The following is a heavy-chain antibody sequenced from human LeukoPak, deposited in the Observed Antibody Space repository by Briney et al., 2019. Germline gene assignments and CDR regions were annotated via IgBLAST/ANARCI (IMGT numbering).Heavy chain of an antibody. Sequence: PSQTLSLTCTVSGGSISSGGYYWSWIRQPPGTGLEWIGYIYHSGSTYYNPSLKSRVTISVDRSKSQFSLKLSSVTAADTAVYYCARVVGSPGTYAFDIWGQGTMVTVSS. CDR3: ARVVGSPGTYAFDI. V-gene: IGHV4-30-2*01. J-gene: IGHJ3*02. D-gene: IGHD1-26*01. CDR2: IYHSGST. CDR1: GGSISSGGYY.